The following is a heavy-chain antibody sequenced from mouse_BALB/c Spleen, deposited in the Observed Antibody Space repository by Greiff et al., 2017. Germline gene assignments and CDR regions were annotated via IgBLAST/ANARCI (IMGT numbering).Heavy chain of an antibody. CDR3: ARSAMITTVFAY. V-gene: IGHV1-9*01. J-gene: IGHJ3*01. D-gene: IGHD2-4*01. CDR2: ILPGSGST. CDR1: GYTFSSYW. Sequence: QVQLQQSGAELMKPGASVKISCKATGYTFSSYWIEWVKQRPGHGLEWIGEILPGSGSTNYNEKFKGKATFTADTSSNTAYMQLSSLTSEDSAVYYCARSAMITTVFAYWGQGTLVTVSA.